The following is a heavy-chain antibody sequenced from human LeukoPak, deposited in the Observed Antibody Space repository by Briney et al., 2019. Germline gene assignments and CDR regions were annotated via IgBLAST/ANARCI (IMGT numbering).Heavy chain of an antibody. Sequence: GGSLRLSCAASGFTFSSYGMHWVRQAPGKGLEWVAVIWYDGSNKYYADSVKGRFTISRDNSKNTLYLQMNSLRAEDTAVYYCASEGGENDFWSGPNWFDPWGQGTLVTVSS. D-gene: IGHD3-3*01. J-gene: IGHJ5*02. CDR1: GFTFSSYG. CDR2: IWYDGSNK. CDR3: ASEGGENDFWSGPNWFDP. V-gene: IGHV3-33*01.